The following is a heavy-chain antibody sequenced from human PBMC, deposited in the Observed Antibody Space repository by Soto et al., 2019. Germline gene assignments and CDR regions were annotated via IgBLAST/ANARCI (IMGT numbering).Heavy chain of an antibody. Sequence: GGSLRLSCAASGFAFSSYSMNWVRQAPGKGLEWVSFITSTSNTIYYADSVKGRFTISRDNAKNSLYLHMNSLRAEDTAVYYCAACPTYYYYMDVWGKGTTVTVSS. V-gene: IGHV3-48*01. CDR1: GFAFSSYS. J-gene: IGHJ6*03. CDR3: AACPTYYYYMDV. CDR2: ITSTSNTI.